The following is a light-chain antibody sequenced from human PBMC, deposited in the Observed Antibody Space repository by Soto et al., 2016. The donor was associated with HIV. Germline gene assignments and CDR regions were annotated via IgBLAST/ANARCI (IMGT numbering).Light chain of an antibody. CDR3: QVWDSSDDQLVT. Sequence: YELTQPPSVSVAPGKTARITCGGNNIGSKSVHWYQQKPGQAPVLVVYDDSDRPSGIPERFSGSNSGNTATLTIRRVEVGDEADYHCQVWDSSDDQLVTFGGGTKLTVL. J-gene: IGLJ3*02. CDR2: DDS. V-gene: IGLV3-21*03. CDR1: NIGSKS.